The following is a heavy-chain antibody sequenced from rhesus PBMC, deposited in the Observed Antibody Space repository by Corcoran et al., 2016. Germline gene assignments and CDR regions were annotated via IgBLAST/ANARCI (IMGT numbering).Heavy chain of an antibody. CDR3: ATPGSYYKYNFDY. V-gene: IGHV4-92*01. J-gene: IGHJ4*01. Sequence: QVQLQESGPELVTPSETLSLTCAVSGGPISRRNWWSGIRQPPGKGLEWIGRISCSGGSTSYNPSLKSRVTISTDTSKNQFSLKLSSVTAADTAVYYCATPGSYYKYNFDYWGQGVLVTVSS. CDR2: ISCSGGST. D-gene: IGHD3-16*01. CDR1: GGPISRRNW.